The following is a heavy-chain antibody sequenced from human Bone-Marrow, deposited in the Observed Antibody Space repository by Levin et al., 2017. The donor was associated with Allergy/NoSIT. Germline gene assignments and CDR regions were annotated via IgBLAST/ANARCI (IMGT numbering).Heavy chain of an antibody. D-gene: IGHD3-9*01. Sequence: ASVKVSCKVSGYRFTELSMHWVRQAPGKGLEWMGGFDPEDGETIYAQKFQGRVTMTEDTSTDTAYMELSSLRSEDTAVYYCATETMKVLRYCDWETHSYGMDVWGQGTTVTVSS. V-gene: IGHV1-24*01. CDR2: FDPEDGET. CDR1: GYRFTELS. J-gene: IGHJ6*02. CDR3: ATETMKVLRYCDWETHSYGMDV.